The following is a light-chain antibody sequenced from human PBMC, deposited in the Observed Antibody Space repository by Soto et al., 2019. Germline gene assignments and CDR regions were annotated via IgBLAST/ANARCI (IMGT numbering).Light chain of an antibody. CDR2: AAS. CDR3: QQSYNVPLT. V-gene: IGKV1-39*01. Sequence: DLQMTQSPSSLSASVGDRVTITCRASQSISNYLNWYQQKPGKAPKVLIYAASSLQSGVPSRFSGSGSGTDFTFTISSLQPEDAATYYCQQSYNVPLTSGGGTKVEIK. CDR1: QSISNY. J-gene: IGKJ4*01.